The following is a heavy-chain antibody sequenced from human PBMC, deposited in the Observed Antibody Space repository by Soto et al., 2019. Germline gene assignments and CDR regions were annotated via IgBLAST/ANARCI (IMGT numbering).Heavy chain of an antibody. CDR1: GFTFDDYA. CDR2: ISWNSGSI. J-gene: IGHJ4*02. V-gene: IGHV3-9*01. D-gene: IGHD2-2*01. Sequence: EVQLVESGGGLVQPGRSLRLSCAASGFTFDDYAMHWVRQAPGKGLEWVSGISWNSGSISYADSVKGRFTISRDNAKNYLYLQMNSLRAEDTDLYYCAKGGQLLTEGGGYWGQGTLVTVSS. CDR3: AKGGQLLTEGGGY.